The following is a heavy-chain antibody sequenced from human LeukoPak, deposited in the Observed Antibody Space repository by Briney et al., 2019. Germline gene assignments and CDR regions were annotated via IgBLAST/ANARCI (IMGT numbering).Heavy chain of an antibody. V-gene: IGHV4-30-4*01. D-gene: IGHD2-2*01. CDR1: GGSISSGDYY. CDR2: IYYSGST. Sequence: SQTLSLTCTVSGGSISSGDYYWSWIRQPPGKGLEWIGYIYYSGSTYYNPSLKSRVTISVDTSKNQLSLKLSSVTAADTAVYYCARVGRYCSSTSCYYYYGMDVWGQGTTVTVSS. CDR3: ARVGRYCSSTSCYYYYGMDV. J-gene: IGHJ6*02.